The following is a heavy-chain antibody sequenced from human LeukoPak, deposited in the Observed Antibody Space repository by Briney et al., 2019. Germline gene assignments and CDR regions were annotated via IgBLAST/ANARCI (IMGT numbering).Heavy chain of an antibody. CDR2: IYPDDSDT. CDR3: ARFEVNHEDSSSFYYFDH. CDR1: GYAFASYW. J-gene: IGHJ4*02. D-gene: IGHD3-22*01. V-gene: IGHV5-51*01. Sequence: GESLKISCRVSGYAFASYWIGWVRQVPGKGLEWMGIIYPDDSDTKYRPSFQGQVAFSADKSVNTAYLQWSSLKASDSAMYYCARFEVNHEDSSSFYYFDHWGQGTLVTVSS.